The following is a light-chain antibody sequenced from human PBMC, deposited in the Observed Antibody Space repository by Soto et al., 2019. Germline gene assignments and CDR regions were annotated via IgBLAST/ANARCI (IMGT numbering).Light chain of an antibody. J-gene: IGKJ2*01. V-gene: IGKV1-39*01. CDR3: QQSYSNPPT. Sequence: DIRMTQSPSSLSASVGDRVTITCRAGQSISTYLSWYQQKPGKAPKLLIYGATRLQSGAPSRFTGSGSGTEFTLTISSLQPEDFATYSCQQSYSNPPTFAQGTKVDIK. CDR2: GAT. CDR1: QSISTY.